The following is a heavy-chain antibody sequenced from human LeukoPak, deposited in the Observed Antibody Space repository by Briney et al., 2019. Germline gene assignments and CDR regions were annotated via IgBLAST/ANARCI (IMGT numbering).Heavy chain of an antibody. D-gene: IGHD3-10*01. CDR2: IYYSGNT. CDR3: ARFYGVRAFDI. Sequence: SETLSLTCTVSGGSISSYYWSWIRQPPGKGLEWIGYIYYSGNTNYNPSLKSRVTISVDTSKNQFSLKLSSVTAADTAVYYCARFYGVRAFDIWGQGTMVTVSP. CDR1: GGSISSYY. J-gene: IGHJ3*02. V-gene: IGHV4-59*01.